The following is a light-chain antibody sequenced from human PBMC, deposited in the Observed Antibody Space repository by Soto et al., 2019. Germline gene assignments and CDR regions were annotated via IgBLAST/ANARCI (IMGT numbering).Light chain of an antibody. CDR2: GAS. V-gene: IGKV3-15*01. CDR1: QSVSSN. J-gene: IGKJ1*01. Sequence: EIVMTQSPATLSVSPGERATLSCRASQSVSSNLAWYQQKPGQAPRLLIYGASTRATGIPARFSGSGSGTEFILTISSLQSEDFAVYYCQQYNNWPPPTFGQGTKVEIK. CDR3: QQYNNWPPPT.